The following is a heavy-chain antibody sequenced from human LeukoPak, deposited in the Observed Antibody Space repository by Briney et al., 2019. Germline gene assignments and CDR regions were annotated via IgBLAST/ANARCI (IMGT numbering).Heavy chain of an antibody. Sequence: ASVKVSCKASGYTFTSYDINWVRQATGQGLEWMGWISAYNGNTNYAQKLQGRVTMTTDTSTSTAYMELRSLRSDDTAVYYCARGLDFWSGTDAFDIWGQGTMVTVSS. CDR2: ISAYNGNT. CDR3: ARGLDFWSGTDAFDI. J-gene: IGHJ3*02. CDR1: GYTFTSYD. V-gene: IGHV1-18*01. D-gene: IGHD3-3*01.